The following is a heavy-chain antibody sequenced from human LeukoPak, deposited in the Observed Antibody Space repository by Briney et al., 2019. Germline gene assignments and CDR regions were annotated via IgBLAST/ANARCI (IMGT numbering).Heavy chain of an antibody. J-gene: IGHJ4*02. V-gene: IGHV4-34*01. Sequence: SETLSLICAVYGGSFSGYYWSWIRQPPGKGLEWIGEINHSGSTNYNSSLKSRVTISVDTSKNQFSLKLSSVTAADTAVYYCARVYKWGYQLLYYFDYWGQGTLVTVSS. CDR2: INHSGST. CDR3: ARVYKWGYQLLYYFDY. D-gene: IGHD2-2*01. CDR1: GGSFSGYY.